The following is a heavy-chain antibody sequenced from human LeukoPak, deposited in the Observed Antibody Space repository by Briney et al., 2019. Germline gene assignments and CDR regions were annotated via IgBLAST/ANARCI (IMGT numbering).Heavy chain of an antibody. Sequence: GGSLRLSCAASGFTFSSYEMNWVRLAPGKGLEWISYISSSGNTMWYADSVKGRFTISRDNAKNSLYLHMNSLRVDDTAMYYCARDRGYSTFDNWGQGTLVTVSS. CDR1: GFTFSSYE. CDR3: ARDRGYSTFDN. CDR2: ISSSGNTM. V-gene: IGHV3-48*03. D-gene: IGHD4-23*01. J-gene: IGHJ5*02.